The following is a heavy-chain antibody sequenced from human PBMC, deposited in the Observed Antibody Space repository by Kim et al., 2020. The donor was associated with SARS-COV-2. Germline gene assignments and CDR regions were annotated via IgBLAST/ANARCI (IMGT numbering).Heavy chain of an antibody. D-gene: IGHD3-22*01. Sequence: SVKVSCKASGFTFTSSAVQWVRQARGQRLEWIGWIVVGSGNTNYAQKFQERVTITRDMSTSTAYMELSSLRSEDTAVYYCAARGGDDSSGYYYDYYYYYGMDVWGQGTTVTVSS. V-gene: IGHV1-58*01. J-gene: IGHJ6*02. CDR1: GFTFTSSA. CDR2: IVVGSGNT. CDR3: AARGGDDSSGYYYDYYYYYGMDV.